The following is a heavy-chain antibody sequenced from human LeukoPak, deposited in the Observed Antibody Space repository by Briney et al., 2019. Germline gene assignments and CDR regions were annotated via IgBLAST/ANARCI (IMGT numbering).Heavy chain of an antibody. CDR3: AKDLLRGVIIIFDY. CDR2: ISGSGGST. V-gene: IGHV3-23*01. D-gene: IGHD3-10*01. Sequence: QPGESLRLSCAASGFTFSSYSMNWVRQAPGKGLEWVSAISGSGGSTYYADSVKGRFTISRDNSKNTLYLQMNSLRAEDTAVYYCAKDLLRGVIIIFDYWGQGTLVTVSS. CDR1: GFTFSSYS. J-gene: IGHJ4*02.